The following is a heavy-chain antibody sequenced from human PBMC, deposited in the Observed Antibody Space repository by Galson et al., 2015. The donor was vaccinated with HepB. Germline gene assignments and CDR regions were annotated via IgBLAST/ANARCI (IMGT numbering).Heavy chain of an antibody. CDR1: GFTFSTYP. V-gene: IGHV3-33*08. Sequence: SLRLSCAASGFTFSTYPMHWVRQAPGKGLEWVAVISYDGSIKFYADSVKGRFTISRDNSKNTLYLQMDSLRAEDTALYYCARHPTAFYDFWSGYSDNWFDPWGQGTLVIVSS. J-gene: IGHJ5*02. D-gene: IGHD3-3*01. CDR2: ISYDGSIK. CDR3: ARHPTAFYDFWSGYSDNWFDP.